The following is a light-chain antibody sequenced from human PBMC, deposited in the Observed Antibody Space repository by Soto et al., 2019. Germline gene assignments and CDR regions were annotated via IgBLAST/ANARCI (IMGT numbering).Light chain of an antibody. CDR1: QGISSY. J-gene: IGKJ1*01. Sequence: EIQMTQSPSTLSASAGDRVTISCRASQGISSYLAWYQQKPGKAPKLLIYAASTLQSGVPSRFSGSGSGTDFTLTISSLQPEDFATYYCQQLNSYPRTFGQGTKVDIK. CDR3: QQLNSYPRT. V-gene: IGKV1-9*01. CDR2: AAS.